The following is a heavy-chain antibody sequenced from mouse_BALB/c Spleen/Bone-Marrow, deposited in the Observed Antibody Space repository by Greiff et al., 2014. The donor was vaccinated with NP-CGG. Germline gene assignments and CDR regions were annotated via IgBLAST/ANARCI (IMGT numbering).Heavy chain of an antibody. CDR2: IDPSDSET. D-gene: IGHD2-1*01. CDR3: ASPSDGNPFAY. CDR1: GYSSTSYW. J-gene: IGHJ3*01. V-gene: IGHV1S126*01. Sequence: VQVVESGPQLVRPGASVKISCKASGYSSTSYWMHWVKQRPGQGLEWIGMIDPSDSETRLNQKFKDKATLTVDKSSSTAYMQLSSPTSEDSAVYYCASPSDGNPFAYWGQGTLVTVSA.